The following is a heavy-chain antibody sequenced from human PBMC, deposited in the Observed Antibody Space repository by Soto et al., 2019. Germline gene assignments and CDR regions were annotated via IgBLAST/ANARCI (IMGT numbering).Heavy chain of an antibody. CDR2: FYYIGST. CDR1: GDSIRSRNHY. Sequence: SETLSLTSTVAGDSIRSRNHYWIWIRQPPGKGLDWVLYFYYIGSTYYSPSLKSRVAVSIDTSKNQCTLMQNPLSAADTAVYYCARGDNWNVYGGMGVCGEVTTVTGAS. CDR3: ARGDNWNVYGGMGV. D-gene: IGHD1-20*01. V-gene: IGHV4-30-4*01. J-gene: IGHJ6*01.